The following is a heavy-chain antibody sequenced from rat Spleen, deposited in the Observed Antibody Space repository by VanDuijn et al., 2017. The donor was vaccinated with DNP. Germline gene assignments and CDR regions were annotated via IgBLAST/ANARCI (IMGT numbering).Heavy chain of an antibody. CDR2: ITYSGST. D-gene: IGHD1-1*01. V-gene: IGHV3-1*01. CDR3: ASLNYAFDY. Sequence: EVQLQESGPGLVKPSQSLSLTCSVTGYSITSSYRWNWIRKFPGNNMEWIGHITYSGSTGYNPSLKGRIAITRDTSRNQFFLQLNSVTPEDTATYYCASLNYAFDYWGQGIMVTVSS. J-gene: IGHJ2*01. CDR1: GYSITSSY.